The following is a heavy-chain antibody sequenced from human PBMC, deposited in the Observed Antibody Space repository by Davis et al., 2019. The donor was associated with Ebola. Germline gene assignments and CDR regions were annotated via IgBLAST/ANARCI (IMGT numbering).Heavy chain of an antibody. D-gene: IGHD6-13*01. CDR1: GFTFSSYA. J-gene: IGHJ4*02. Sequence: GESLKISCAASGFTFSSYAMSWVRQAPGKGLEWVSSISSSSSYIYYADSVKGRFTISRDNAKNSLYLQMNSLRAEDTAVYYCARDLGGHSSSWYRSAFDYWGQGTLVTVSS. CDR3: ARDLGGHSSSWYRSAFDY. V-gene: IGHV3-21*01. CDR2: ISSSSSYI.